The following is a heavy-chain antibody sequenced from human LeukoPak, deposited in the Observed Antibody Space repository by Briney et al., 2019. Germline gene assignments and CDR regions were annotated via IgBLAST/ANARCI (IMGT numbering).Heavy chain of an antibody. CDR2: IYHSGGT. J-gene: IGHJ3*02. Sequence: KASQTLSLTGTVSGGSISGGSYYWSWIRQHPGKGLEWIGYIYHSGGTYYNPSLKSRVTISIDTSKNHFSLRLNSVTAADTAVYYCARGGTYYYDSSGQSIWGQGTMVTVSS. V-gene: IGHV4-31*03. CDR1: GGSISGGSYY. D-gene: IGHD3-22*01. CDR3: ARGGTYYYDSSGQSI.